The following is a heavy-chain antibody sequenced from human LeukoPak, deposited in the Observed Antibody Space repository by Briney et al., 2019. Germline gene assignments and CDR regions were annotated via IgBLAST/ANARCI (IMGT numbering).Heavy chain of an antibody. CDR3: ARDRNYGSGAADGMDV. V-gene: IGHV4-30-2*01. D-gene: IGHD3-10*01. J-gene: IGHJ6*02. CDR2: IYYSGST. CDR1: GGSISSGGYY. Sequence: PSQTLSLTCTVSGGSISSGGYYWSWIRQPPGKGLEWIGYIYYSGSTYYNPSLKSRVTISVDTSKNQFSLKLSSVTAADTAVYYCARDRNYGSGAADGMDVWGQGTTVTVSS.